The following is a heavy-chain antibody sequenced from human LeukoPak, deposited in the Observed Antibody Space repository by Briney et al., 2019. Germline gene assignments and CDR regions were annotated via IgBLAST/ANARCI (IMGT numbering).Heavy chain of an antibody. V-gene: IGHV3-30*18. CDR2: ITYDGSNK. Sequence: GRSLRLSCAASGFTFSTYGMHWVRQAPGKGLEWVAVITYDGSNKDYADSVKGRFTISRDNSKNTLYLQMNSLRAEDTAVYYCAKDRRDSGWWYFDYWGQGTLVTVSS. CDR3: AKDRRDSGWWYFDY. J-gene: IGHJ4*02. CDR1: GFTFSTYG. D-gene: IGHD6-19*01.